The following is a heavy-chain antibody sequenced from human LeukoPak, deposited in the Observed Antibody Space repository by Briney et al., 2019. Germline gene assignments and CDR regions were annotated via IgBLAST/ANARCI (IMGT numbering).Heavy chain of an antibody. V-gene: IGHV3-66*01. J-gene: IGHJ3*02. CDR2: IYSGGST. CDR3: ARDGAQTYYDLWSAPGHAFDI. Sequence: GGSLRLSCAASGFTVSSNYMSWVRQAPGKGLEWVSVIYSGGSTYYADSVKGRFAISRDNAKNSLYLQMNSLRAEDTAVYYCARDGAQTYYDLWSAPGHAFDIWGQGTMVTVSS. D-gene: IGHD3-3*01. CDR1: GFTVSSNY.